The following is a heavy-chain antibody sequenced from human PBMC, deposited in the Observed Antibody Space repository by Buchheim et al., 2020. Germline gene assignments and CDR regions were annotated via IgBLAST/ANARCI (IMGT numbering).Heavy chain of an antibody. CDR1: GFTVSSNY. V-gene: IGHV3-7*01. CDR2: IKQDGSVK. D-gene: IGHD1-1*01. CDR3: AKNGNDDQYNPLDV. J-gene: IGHJ6*02. Sequence: EVQLVESGGGLIQPGGSLRLSCAASGFTVSSNYMSWVRQAPGKGLEWVANIKQDGSVKGYVDSARGRFTISRDNAKSSLYLQMNSLRAEDTAIYYCAKNGNDDQYNPLDVWGQGTT.